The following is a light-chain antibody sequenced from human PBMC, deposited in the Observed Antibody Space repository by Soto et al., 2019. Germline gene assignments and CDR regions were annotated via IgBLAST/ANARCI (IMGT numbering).Light chain of an antibody. CDR2: NVY. J-gene: IGLJ1*01. Sequence: QSVLTQPASVSGSPGQSITISCTGTSSDVGAYNFVSWHQQRPGKAPKLMIYNVYDRPSGISYRFSGSKSGTSASLAISGLQSEDEADYYCAAWDDSLNGYVFGTGTKVTVL. V-gene: IGLV2-14*03. CDR3: AAWDDSLNGYV. CDR1: SSDVGAYNF.